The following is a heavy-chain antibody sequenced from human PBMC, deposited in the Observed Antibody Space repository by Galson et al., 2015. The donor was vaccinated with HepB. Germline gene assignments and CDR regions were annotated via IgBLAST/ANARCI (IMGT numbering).Heavy chain of an antibody. CDR3: ARDRYSHNLDAEY. Sequence: SETLSLTCTVSGDSISNSNYYWAWIRQPPGKGLEWIATIYHRGNTYYNPSLQHRVTISIDTSRNEFYLKVNSGTAADTALYYCARDRYSHNLDAEYWGQGTLVTVSS. CDR1: GDSISNSNYY. CDR2: IYHRGNT. J-gene: IGHJ4*02. D-gene: IGHD3/OR15-3a*01. V-gene: IGHV4-39*02.